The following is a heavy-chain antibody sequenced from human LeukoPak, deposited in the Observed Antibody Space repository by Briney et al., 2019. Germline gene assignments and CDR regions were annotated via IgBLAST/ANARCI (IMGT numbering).Heavy chain of an antibody. CDR3: AKGSSGWYGNYFDY. CDR1: GFTFSSYS. D-gene: IGHD6-19*01. V-gene: IGHV3-48*04. CDR2: ISSSGSTI. J-gene: IGHJ4*02. Sequence: GGSLRLSCAASGFTFSSYSMNWVRQAPGKGLEWVSYISSSGSTIYYADSVKGRFTISRDNAKNSLYLQMNSLRAEDMALYYCAKGSSGWYGNYFDYWGQGTLVTVSS.